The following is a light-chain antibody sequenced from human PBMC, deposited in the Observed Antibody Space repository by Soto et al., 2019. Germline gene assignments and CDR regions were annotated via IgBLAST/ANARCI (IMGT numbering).Light chain of an antibody. V-gene: IGKV3-15*01. Sequence: EIVMTQSPATLSVSPGERATLSCRASQSVSSNLAWYQQKPGQAPRLLIYGASTRATGIPARFSGSGSGTEFTLTISTLRFEDFAAYYCQQYNNWPPITFGQGTRLEIK. CDR2: GAS. CDR3: QQYNNWPPIT. CDR1: QSVSSN. J-gene: IGKJ5*01.